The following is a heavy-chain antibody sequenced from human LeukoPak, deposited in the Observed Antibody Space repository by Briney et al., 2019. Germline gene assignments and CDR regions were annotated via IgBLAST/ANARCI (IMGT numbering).Heavy chain of an antibody. CDR1: GGTFSNYA. J-gene: IGHJ4*02. V-gene: IGHV1-69*13. CDR3: ARASSDDTAMATPFAY. Sequence: ASVKVSCKASGGTFSNYAINWVRQAPGQGLGWMGGITPIFGTANYLQKFQGRVTITADESTRTAYMELSRLRSEDTAIYYCARASSDDTAMATPFAYWGQGTLVTVSS. CDR2: ITPIFGTA. D-gene: IGHD5-18*01.